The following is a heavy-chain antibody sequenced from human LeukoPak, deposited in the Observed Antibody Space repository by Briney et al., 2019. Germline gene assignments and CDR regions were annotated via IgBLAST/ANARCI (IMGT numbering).Heavy chain of an antibody. CDR1: GFTFSSYG. Sequence: GGSLRLSCAASGFTFSSYGMHWVRQAPGKGLEWVAFIRYDGSNKYYADSVKGRFTISRDNSKTTLYLQMNSLRVEDTAVYYCAKDLDSSGWSYYFDYWGQGTLVTVSS. D-gene: IGHD6-19*01. V-gene: IGHV3-30*02. CDR2: IRYDGSNK. CDR3: AKDLDSSGWSYYFDY. J-gene: IGHJ4*02.